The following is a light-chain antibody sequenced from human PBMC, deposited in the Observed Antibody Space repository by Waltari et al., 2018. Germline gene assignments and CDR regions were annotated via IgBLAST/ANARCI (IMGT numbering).Light chain of an antibody. CDR2: GVT. V-gene: IGLV2-14*03. Sequence: QSALTQPASVSGSPVQSLTISCTGTRSDVSGYNYVSWYQQHPGEAPRLMIYGVTNRPAGVSIRCAGSKSGNTASLTISGLQPEDEAYYYCSSYTTSDTLIFAGGTKLTVL. CDR3: SSYTTSDTLI. CDR1: RSDVSGYNY. J-gene: IGLJ2*01.